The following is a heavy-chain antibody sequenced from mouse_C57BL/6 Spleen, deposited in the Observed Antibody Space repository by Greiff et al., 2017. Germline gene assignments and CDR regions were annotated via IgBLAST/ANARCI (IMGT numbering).Heavy chain of an antibody. Sequence: QVQLQQSGAELVKPGASVKISCKASGYAFSSYWMNWVKQRPGKGLEWIGQIYPGDGDTNYNGKFKGKATLTADKSSSTAYMQLSSLTSEDSAVYVCARRGAYYGNYVGYWGQGTTLTVSS. J-gene: IGHJ2*01. CDR1: GYAFSSYW. CDR2: IYPGDGDT. CDR3: ARRGAYYGNYVGY. V-gene: IGHV1-80*01. D-gene: IGHD1-1*02.